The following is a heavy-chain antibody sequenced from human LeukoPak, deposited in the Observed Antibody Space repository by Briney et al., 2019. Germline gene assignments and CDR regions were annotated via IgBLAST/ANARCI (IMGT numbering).Heavy chain of an antibody. CDR2: IYYSGST. D-gene: IGHD4-17*01. Sequence: SETLSLTCTVSGGSISSSSYYWGWIRQPPGKGLEWIGSIYYSGSTYYNPSLKSRVTISVDTSKNQFSLKLSSVTAADTAVYYCARNRHDYGDANWYFDLWGRGTLVTVSS. V-gene: IGHV4-39*01. CDR1: GGSISSSSYY. J-gene: IGHJ2*01. CDR3: ARNRHDYGDANWYFDL.